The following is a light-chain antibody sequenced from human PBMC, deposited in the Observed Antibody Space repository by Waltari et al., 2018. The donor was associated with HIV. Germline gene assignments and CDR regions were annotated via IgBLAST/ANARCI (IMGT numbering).Light chain of an antibody. CDR3: AAWDDSLSGVI. J-gene: IGLJ2*01. V-gene: IGLV1-47*01. CDR1: SSNTGINY. Sequence: QSVLTQPPSASGTPGQRVTISCSGSSSNTGINYVYWYLQLPGPAPKLLIYRNNQRPSGVPDRFSGSKSGTSASLAISGLRSDDEGDYYCAAWDDSLSGVIFGGGTKLTVL. CDR2: RNN.